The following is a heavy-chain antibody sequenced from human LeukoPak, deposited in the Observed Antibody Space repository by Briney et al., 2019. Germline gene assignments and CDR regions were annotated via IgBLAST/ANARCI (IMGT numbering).Heavy chain of an antibody. CDR2: ISGSGGST. CDR1: GFTFSGYA. J-gene: IGHJ4*02. V-gene: IGHV3-23*01. CDR3: AKDARPPYCGGDCYSGSDY. Sequence: GGSLRLSCAASGFTFSGYAMSWVRQAPGKGLEWVSAISGSGGSTYYADSVKGRFTISRDNSKNTLYLQMNSLRAEDTAVYYCAKDARPPYCGGDCYSGSDYWGQGTLVTVSS. D-gene: IGHD2-21*01.